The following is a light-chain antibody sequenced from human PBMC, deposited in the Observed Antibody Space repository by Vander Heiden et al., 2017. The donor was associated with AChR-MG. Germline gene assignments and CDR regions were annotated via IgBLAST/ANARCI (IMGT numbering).Light chain of an antibody. V-gene: IGLV3-27*01. Sequence: SYELTQPSSVSVSPGQTARITCSGDVLAKKYARWFQQKPGQAPVLVIYKDSERPSGIPERFSGSSSGTTVTLTIGGAQVEDEADYYCYSAADNTYVFGTGTKVTVL. CDR2: KDS. J-gene: IGLJ1*01. CDR3: YSAADNTYV. CDR1: VLAKKY.